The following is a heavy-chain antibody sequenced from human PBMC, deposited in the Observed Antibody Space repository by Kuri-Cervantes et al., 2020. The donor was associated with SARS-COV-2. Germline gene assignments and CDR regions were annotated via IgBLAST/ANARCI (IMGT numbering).Heavy chain of an antibody. V-gene: IGHV4-59*06. CDR1: GGSISSYY. Sequence: ESLKISCTVSGGSISSYYWSWIRQPAGKGLEWIGYIYYSGSTYYNPSLKSRVTISVDTSKNQFSLKLSSVTAADTAVYYCARAPGYYYDSSGYSQNWFDPWGQGTLVTVSS. CDR3: ARAPGYYYDSSGYSQNWFDP. D-gene: IGHD3-22*01. CDR2: IYYSGST. J-gene: IGHJ5*02.